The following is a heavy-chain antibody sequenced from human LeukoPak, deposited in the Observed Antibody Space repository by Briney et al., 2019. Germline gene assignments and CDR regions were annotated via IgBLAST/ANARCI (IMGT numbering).Heavy chain of an antibody. D-gene: IGHD5-18*01. V-gene: IGHV4-59*02. J-gene: IGHJ4*02. Sequence: SETLSLTCTVSGNSVSGYYWTWIRQPPGKGLEWIGYLYYSGSTNYNPFLKSRVTISVDTSENQFSLKLTSVTAADTAVYFCARGVNNYGYGFYFDYWGQGTLVTVSS. CDR3: ARGVNNYGYGFYFDY. CDR2: LYYSGST. CDR1: GNSVSGYY.